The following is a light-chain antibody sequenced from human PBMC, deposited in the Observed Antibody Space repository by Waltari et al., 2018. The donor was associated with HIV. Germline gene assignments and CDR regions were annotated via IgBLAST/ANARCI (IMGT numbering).Light chain of an antibody. Sequence: QSVLTQPASVSGSPGQSITISCTGTSNDVGAYNLVSWYQHHPGKAPKLIIYEVSYRASGVSNRFSGSKSDNTASLTISGLQTGDEADYYCTSRTTNGARWVFGGGTQLTVL. CDR3: TSRTTNGARWV. J-gene: IGLJ3*02. CDR2: EVS. V-gene: IGLV2-14*01. CDR1: SNDVGAYNL.